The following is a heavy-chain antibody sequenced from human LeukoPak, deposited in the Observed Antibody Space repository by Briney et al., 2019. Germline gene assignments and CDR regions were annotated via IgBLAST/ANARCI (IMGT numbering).Heavy chain of an antibody. Sequence: HPGGSLRLSCAASGFTFSSYAMHWVRQAPGKGLEWGAVISYDGSNKYYADSVKGRFTISRDNSKNTLYLQMNSLRAEDTAVYYCARGSSSSHYYYGMDVWGQGTTVTVSS. D-gene: IGHD6-6*01. CDR3: ARGSSSSHYYYGMDV. V-gene: IGHV3-30-3*01. CDR2: ISYDGSNK. CDR1: GFTFSSYA. J-gene: IGHJ6*02.